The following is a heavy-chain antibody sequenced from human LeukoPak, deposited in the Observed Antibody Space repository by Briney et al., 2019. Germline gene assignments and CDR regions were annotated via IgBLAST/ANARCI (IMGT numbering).Heavy chain of an antibody. CDR3: ARLAYCGGDCYLHYFDY. Sequence: GESLKISCKGSGYSFTSYWIGWVRQMPGKGLEWMGIIYPGDSDTRYSPSFQGQVTISADKSTSTAYLQWSSLKASDTAMYYCARLAYCGGDCYLHYFDYWGQGTLVTVSS. V-gene: IGHV5-51*01. CDR2: IYPGDSDT. D-gene: IGHD2-21*01. CDR1: GYSFTSYW. J-gene: IGHJ4*02.